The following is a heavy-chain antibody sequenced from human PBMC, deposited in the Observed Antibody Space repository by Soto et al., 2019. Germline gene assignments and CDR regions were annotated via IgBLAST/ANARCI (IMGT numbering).Heavy chain of an antibody. V-gene: IGHV3-30-3*01. CDR2: ISNDGNND. J-gene: IGHJ4*02. D-gene: IGHD4-4*01. CDR3: AGAPYYSKSRLDY. CDR1: GXTFSNYS. Sequence: GSLRLSCAASGXTFSNYSIHWVRQAPGRGLELLALISNDGNNDIYADSLKGRVTFSRDSSNKKVFLQMYSLRTEDTAVYYCAGAPYYSKSRLDYWGQGTLGTVSS.